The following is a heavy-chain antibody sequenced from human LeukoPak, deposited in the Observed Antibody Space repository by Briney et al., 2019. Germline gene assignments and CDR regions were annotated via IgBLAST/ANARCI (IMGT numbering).Heavy chain of an antibody. CDR3: ARDRDVVVVAYYFDY. CDR1: GFTFSSYA. V-gene: IGHV3-30-3*01. CDR2: ISYDGSNK. Sequence: QPGGSLRLSCAASGFTFSSYAMHWVRQAPGKGLEWVAVISYDGSNKYYADSVKGRFTISRDNSKNTLYLQMNSLRAEDTAVYYCARDRDVVVVAYYFDYWGQGTLVTVSS. J-gene: IGHJ4*02. D-gene: IGHD2-15*01.